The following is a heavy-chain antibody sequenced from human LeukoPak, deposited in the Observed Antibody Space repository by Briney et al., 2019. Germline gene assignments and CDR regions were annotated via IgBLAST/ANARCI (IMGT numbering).Heavy chain of an antibody. CDR2: IYYSGST. CDR1: GGSISSYY. V-gene: IGHV4-59*01. D-gene: IGHD6-13*01. Sequence: SETLSLTCTVSGGSISSYYWSWIRQPPGKGLEWIGYIYYSGSTNYNPSLKSRATISVDTSKNQFSLKLSSVTAADTAVYYCARSRPGIAAAGRVPWFDPWGQGTLVTVSS. CDR3: ARSRPGIAAAGRVPWFDP. J-gene: IGHJ5*02.